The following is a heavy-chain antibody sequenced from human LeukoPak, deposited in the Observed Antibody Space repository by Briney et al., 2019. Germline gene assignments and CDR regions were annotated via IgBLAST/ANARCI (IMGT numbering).Heavy chain of an antibody. Sequence: SETLSLTCTVSGGSISSYYWSWIRQPPGKGLEWIGYINYSGSTNYNPSLKSRVTISVDTSKNQFSLKLSSVTAADTAVYYCARGIAVADDAFDIWGQGTMVTVSS. CDR1: GGSISSYY. J-gene: IGHJ3*02. CDR3: ARGIAVADDAFDI. D-gene: IGHD6-19*01. V-gene: IGHV4-59*08. CDR2: INYSGST.